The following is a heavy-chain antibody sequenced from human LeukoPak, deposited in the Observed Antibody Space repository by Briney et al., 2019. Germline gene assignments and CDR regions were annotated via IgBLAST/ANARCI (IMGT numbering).Heavy chain of an antibody. CDR1: GFTFSSYS. V-gene: IGHV3-21*01. D-gene: IGHD3-22*01. CDR2: ISSSSSYI. CDR3: ARDRDYYDSSGLLI. Sequence: GESLRLSCAASGFTFSSYSMNWVRRAPGKGLEWVSSISSSSSYIYYADSVKGRFTISRDNAKNSLYLQMNSLRAEDTAVYYCARDRDYYDSSGLLIWGQGTMVTVSS. J-gene: IGHJ3*02.